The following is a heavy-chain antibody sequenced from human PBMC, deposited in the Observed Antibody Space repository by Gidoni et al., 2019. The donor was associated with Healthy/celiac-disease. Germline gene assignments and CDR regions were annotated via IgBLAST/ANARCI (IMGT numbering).Heavy chain of an antibody. J-gene: IGHJ4*02. CDR1: GYSISSGYY. V-gene: IGHV4-38-2*01. CDR2: IYHSGST. Sequence: QVQLQESGPGLVKPSETLSLTCAVSGYSISSGYYWGWIRQPPGKGLGWIGSIYHSGSTYYNPSLKSRVTISVDTSKNQFSLKLSSVTAADTAVYYCARKGYWGQGTLVTVSS. CDR3: ARKGY.